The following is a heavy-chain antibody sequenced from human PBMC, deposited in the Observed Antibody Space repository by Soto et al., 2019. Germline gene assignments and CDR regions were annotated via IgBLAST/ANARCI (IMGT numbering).Heavy chain of an antibody. CDR3: GRYAGYVDS. CDR1: GGSISSSY. J-gene: IGHJ4*02. CDR2: IYYRGNT. V-gene: IGHV4-59*01. D-gene: IGHD2-15*01. Sequence: QVQLQESGPGLVKPSETLSLICTVSGGSISSSYWSWIRQPPGRGLEWIGDIYYRGNTNYNPSLESRVTISIDTSKKQFSLKVTSVTAADTAVYYFGRYAGYVDSWGQGTLVTVSS.